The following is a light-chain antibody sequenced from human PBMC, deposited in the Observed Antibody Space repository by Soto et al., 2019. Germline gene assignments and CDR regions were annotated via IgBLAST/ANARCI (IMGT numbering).Light chain of an antibody. CDR2: EVS. Sequence: QSALTQPASVSGSPGQSITISCTGTSSDVGGYNYVSWYQQHPGKAPKLMIYEVSNRPSGVSNRFSGSKSGNTASLTISGLHAEDEGDYYCSSYTSSSTSVVFGGGTKLTVL. CDR1: SSDVGGYNY. CDR3: SSYTSSSTSVV. J-gene: IGLJ2*01. V-gene: IGLV2-14*01.